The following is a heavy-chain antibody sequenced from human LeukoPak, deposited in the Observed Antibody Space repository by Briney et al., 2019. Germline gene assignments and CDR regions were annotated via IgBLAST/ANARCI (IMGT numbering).Heavy chain of an antibody. CDR3: AKDLEYSYGANNYFDY. V-gene: IGHV3-23*01. CDR2: ISGSGGST. J-gene: IGHJ4*02. CDR1: GFTFSSYA. D-gene: IGHD5-18*01. Sequence: GGSLRLSCAASGFTFSSYAMSWVRQAPGKGLEWVSAISGSGGSTYYADSVKGRFTISRDNSKNTLYLQMNSLRAEDTAVYYCAKDLEYSYGANNYFDYWGQGTLVTVSS.